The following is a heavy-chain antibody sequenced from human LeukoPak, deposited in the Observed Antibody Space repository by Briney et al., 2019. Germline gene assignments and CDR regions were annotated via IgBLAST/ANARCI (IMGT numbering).Heavy chain of an antibody. Sequence: AGGSLRLSCAASGFTFSSYSMNWVRQAPGKGLEWVSSISSSSSYIYYADSVKGRFTISRDNAKNSLYLQMNSLRAEDTAVYYCARVQYSSSSFGYWGQGTLVTVSS. V-gene: IGHV3-21*01. J-gene: IGHJ4*02. CDR3: ARVQYSSSSFGY. CDR2: ISSSSSYI. CDR1: GFTFSSYS. D-gene: IGHD6-13*01.